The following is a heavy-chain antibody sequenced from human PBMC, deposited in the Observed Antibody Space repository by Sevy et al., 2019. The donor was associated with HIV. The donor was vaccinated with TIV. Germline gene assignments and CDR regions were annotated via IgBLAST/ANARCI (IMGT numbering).Heavy chain of an antibody. D-gene: IGHD4-17*01. Sequence: ASVNVSCKASGYTFTGYYMHWVRQAPGQGLEWMGWINPNSGGTNYAQKFQGRVTMTRDTSISTAYMELSRLRSDDTAVYYCARDLYGDYVGGVNDYWGQGTLVTVSS. CDR2: INPNSGGT. CDR1: GYTFTGYY. J-gene: IGHJ4*02. V-gene: IGHV1-2*02. CDR3: ARDLYGDYVGGVNDY.